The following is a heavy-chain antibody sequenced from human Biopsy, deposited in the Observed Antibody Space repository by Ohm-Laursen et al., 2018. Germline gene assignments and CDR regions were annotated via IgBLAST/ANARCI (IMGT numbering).Heavy chain of an antibody. Sequence: LSLTCTVSGGSISGSSWSWIRQAPGRGLEWVGYISYSGSTSNNPSLKSQITISVDTSKNQISLKVTSVTAADTAVYYCAKHGSGWTGDDALHIWGQGTMVTVSS. CDR1: GGSISGSS. CDR3: AKHGSGWTGDDALHI. CDR2: ISYSGST. J-gene: IGHJ3*02. V-gene: IGHV4-59*08. D-gene: IGHD6-19*01.